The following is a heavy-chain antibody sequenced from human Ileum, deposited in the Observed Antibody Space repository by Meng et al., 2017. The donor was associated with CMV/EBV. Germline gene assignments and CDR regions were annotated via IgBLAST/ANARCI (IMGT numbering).Heavy chain of an antibody. D-gene: IGHD2-2*01. CDR3: ARGYCSGTNCPIGGY. CDR2: INPNSGGT. J-gene: IGHJ4*02. Sequence: ASVKVSCKASGYTFTGYYMHWVRQAPGQGLEWMGWINPNSGGTNYAQKFQGRVTMTRDTSISTAYMELSSLRSDDTAIYYCARGYCSGTNCPIGGYWGQGTLVTVSS. CDR1: GYTFTGYY. V-gene: IGHV1-2*02.